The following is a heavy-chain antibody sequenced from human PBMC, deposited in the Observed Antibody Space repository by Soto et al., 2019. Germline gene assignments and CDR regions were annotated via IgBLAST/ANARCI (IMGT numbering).Heavy chain of an antibody. J-gene: IGHJ4*02. Sequence: SETLSLTCTVSGGSISSYYWSWIRQPPGKGLEWIGYIYYSGSTNYNPSLKSRVTISVDTSKNQFSLKLSSVTAADTAVYYCARIAAAGTNFAYWAQRTLVTVSS. CDR2: IYYSGST. V-gene: IGHV4-59*01. D-gene: IGHD6-13*01. CDR3: ARIAAAGTNFAY. CDR1: GGSISSYY.